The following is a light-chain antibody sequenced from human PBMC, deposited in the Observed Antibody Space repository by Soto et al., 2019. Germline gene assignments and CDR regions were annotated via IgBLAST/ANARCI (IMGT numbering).Light chain of an antibody. V-gene: IGKV3-20*01. CDR3: HQSGSSPYT. CDR1: QSVTSTY. CDR2: GSS. Sequence: EIVLTQSPGTLSLSPGERATLSCRASQSVTSTYLAWYQQKPGQGPRLLIYGSSSKATGIPDRFSGSGYGTDFTLTISRLEPEDFAVYYCHQSGSSPYTFGQGTKLEIK. J-gene: IGKJ2*01.